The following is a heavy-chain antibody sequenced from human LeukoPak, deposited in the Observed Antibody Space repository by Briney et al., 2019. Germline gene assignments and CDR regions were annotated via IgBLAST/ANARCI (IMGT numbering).Heavy chain of an antibody. D-gene: IGHD2-15*01. CDR2: IYSGGRT. J-gene: IGHJ3*02. V-gene: IGHV3-53*01. CDR3: ARGALDITFRHAFDI. Sequence: GGSRRLSCAASEFTVSSKYMSWVRQAPGKGLEWVSVIYSGGRTYYAERLNGRINISKDNSKNTLYLQMNSLRAEDTAVYYCARGALDITFRHAFDIWGQGTRVTVSS. CDR1: EFTVSSKY.